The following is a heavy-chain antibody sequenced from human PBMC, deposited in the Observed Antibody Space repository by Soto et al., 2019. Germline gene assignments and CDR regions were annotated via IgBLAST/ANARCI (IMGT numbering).Heavy chain of an antibody. CDR2: LSSSSNYI. CDR1: GFTVSSYS. J-gene: IGHJ4*02. V-gene: IGHV3-21*01. Sequence: EVQVVESGGGLVKPGWSLRLSCVASGFTVSSYSMLWFCQAPGEGLAWVSSLSSSSNYIHYADSVRGWSTVVRDHAKNALYLKMSSVRAEDTAVYYCASGTQATRLTRPGAGYWGQGTLVIVSS. D-gene: IGHD2-21*01. CDR3: ASGTQATRLTRPGAGY.